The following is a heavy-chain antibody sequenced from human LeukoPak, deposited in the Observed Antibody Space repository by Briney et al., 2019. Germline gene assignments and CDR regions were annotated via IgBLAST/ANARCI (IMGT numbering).Heavy chain of an antibody. D-gene: IGHD5-18*01. CDR1: GYTFTCYY. CDR3: ARMEDTAIPPFDY. CDR2: INPNSGGT. J-gene: IGHJ4*02. Sequence: ASVKVSCKSSGYTFTCYYMHWVRQAPGQGLEWMGWINPNSGGTNYAQKFQGRVTMTRDTSISTAYMELSRLRSDDTAVYYCARMEDTAIPPFDYWGQGTLVTVSS. V-gene: IGHV1-2*02.